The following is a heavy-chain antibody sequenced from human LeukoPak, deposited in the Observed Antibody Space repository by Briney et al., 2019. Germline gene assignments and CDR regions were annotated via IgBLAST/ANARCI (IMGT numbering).Heavy chain of an antibody. V-gene: IGHV1-8*01. Sequence: GASVKVSCKASGYTFTSYDINWVRQATGQGLEWMGWMNPNSGNTGYAQKFQGRVTMTRNTSINTAYMELSSLRSEDTAVYYCASGRGSMTTGSAAFDIWGQGTMVTVSS. J-gene: IGHJ3*02. CDR1: GYTFTSYD. CDR2: MNPNSGNT. CDR3: ASGRGSMTTGSAAFDI. D-gene: IGHD4-11*01.